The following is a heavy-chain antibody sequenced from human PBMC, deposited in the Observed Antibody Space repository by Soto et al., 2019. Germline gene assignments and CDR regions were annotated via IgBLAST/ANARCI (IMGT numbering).Heavy chain of an antibody. CDR3: ARGPARSSWSFLDP. V-gene: IGHV4-59*01. CDR2: IYYSGST. J-gene: IGHJ5*02. Sequence: SETLSLTCTVSGGSISSYYCSWIRQPPGKGLEWIGYIYYSGSTNYNPSLKSRVTISVDTSKNQFSLKLSSVTAADTAVYYCARGPARSSWSFLDPWGQGTLVTVCS. D-gene: IGHD6-13*01. CDR1: GGSISSYY.